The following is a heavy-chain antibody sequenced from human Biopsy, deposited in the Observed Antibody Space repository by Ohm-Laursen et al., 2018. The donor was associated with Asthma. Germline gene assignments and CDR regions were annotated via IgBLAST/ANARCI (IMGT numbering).Heavy chain of an antibody. Sequence: SLRLSCSASGFSFNSYGMHWVRQAPGKGLEWVAVMSFDGRQTYYADSVKGRFTTSRDNARNSVYLQMNSLRAEDTALYYCARIGPEWELPGREYSLHHWGEGTLVTVSS. CDR3: ARIGPEWELPGREYSLHH. D-gene: IGHD1-26*01. V-gene: IGHV3-30*03. J-gene: IGHJ1*01. CDR2: MSFDGRQT. CDR1: GFSFNSYG.